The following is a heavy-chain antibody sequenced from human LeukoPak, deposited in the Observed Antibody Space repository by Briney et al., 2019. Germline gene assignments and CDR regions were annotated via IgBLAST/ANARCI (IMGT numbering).Heavy chain of an antibody. CDR2: IHFSGTS. V-gene: IGHV4-38-2*02. Sequence: PSETLSLTCAVYGYSISSGFDGGWIRQTPEKGLEWIASIHFSGTSYYNPSLKNRVTISVDTSKDQFFLQMSSVTAADTAVYYCARDWAHGAFDFWGQGTIVTVSS. CDR3: ARDWAHGAFDF. J-gene: IGHJ3*01. D-gene: IGHD7-27*01. CDR1: GYSISSGFD.